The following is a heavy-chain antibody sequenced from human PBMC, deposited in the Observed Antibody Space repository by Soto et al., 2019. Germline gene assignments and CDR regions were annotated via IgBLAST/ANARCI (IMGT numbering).Heavy chain of an antibody. CDR2: IIPILGIA. V-gene: IGHV1-69*02. D-gene: IGHD2-15*01. J-gene: IGHJ5*02. Sequence: GASVKVSCKASGGTFSSYTISWVRQAPGQGLEWMGRIIPILGIANYAQKFQGRVTITADKSTSTAYMELSSLRSEDTAMYYCASLRVVQDDIPINTPWFDPWGQGTLVTVSS. CDR3: ASLRVVQDDIPINTPWFDP. CDR1: GGTFSSYT.